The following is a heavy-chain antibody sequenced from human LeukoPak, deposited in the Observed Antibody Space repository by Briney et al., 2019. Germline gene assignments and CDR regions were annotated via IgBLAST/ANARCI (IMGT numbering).Heavy chain of an antibody. V-gene: IGHV1-18*01. CDR2: ISAYNGNT. CDR3: ARAQHSGSYEYFQH. CDR1: GYTFTSYG. J-gene: IGHJ1*01. Sequence: GASVKVSRKASGYTFTSYGISWVRQAPGQGLEWMGWISAYNGNTNYAQKLQGRVTMTTDTSTSTAYMELRSLRSDDTAVYYCARAQHSGSYEYFQHWGQGTLVTVSS. D-gene: IGHD1-26*01.